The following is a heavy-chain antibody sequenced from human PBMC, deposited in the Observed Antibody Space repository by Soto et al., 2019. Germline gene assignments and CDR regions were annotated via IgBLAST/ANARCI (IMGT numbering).Heavy chain of an antibody. Sequence: SETLSLTCTVSGDSIGSGNKYWRWIRQAPGKGLEWIGYIFSSGTTYYNPSLKSRLTMSLDTSQNQFSPKLNSVTAADTAVYFCARVPSPFDFYYAMDVWGQGTTVTVSS. V-gene: IGHV4-30-4*02. CDR1: GDSIGSGNKY. D-gene: IGHD3-16*01. J-gene: IGHJ6*02. CDR3: ARVPSPFDFYYAMDV. CDR2: IFSSGTT.